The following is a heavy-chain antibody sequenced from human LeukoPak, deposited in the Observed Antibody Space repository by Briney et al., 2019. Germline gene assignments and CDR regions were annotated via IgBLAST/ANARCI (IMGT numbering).Heavy chain of an antibody. D-gene: IGHD7-27*01. V-gene: IGHV3-48*01. CDR3: AGSLGPLTEY. CDR1: EFTFSGYS. CDR2: ITNSGNSK. Sequence: GGSLRLSCAASEFTFSGYSMNWVRQAPGKGLEWVSYITNSGNSKSYADSVKGRFTISRDNTKNSLYLQMNGLRAEDTAAYYCAGSLGPLTEYWGRGTLVTVSS. J-gene: IGHJ4*02.